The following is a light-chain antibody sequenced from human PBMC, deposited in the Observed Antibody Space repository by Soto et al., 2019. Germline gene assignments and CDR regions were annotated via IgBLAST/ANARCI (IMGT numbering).Light chain of an antibody. J-gene: IGKJ4*01. CDR3: QHFNGYPLT. Sequence: DIQMTQSPSSLSASVGDRVTITCQASQDISNYLNWYQQKPGKAPKLLIYDASNLETGVPSRFSGSGSGTDFTFTISSLQPEDFATYYCQHFNGYPLTFGGGTKVEIK. CDR2: DAS. V-gene: IGKV1-33*01. CDR1: QDISNY.